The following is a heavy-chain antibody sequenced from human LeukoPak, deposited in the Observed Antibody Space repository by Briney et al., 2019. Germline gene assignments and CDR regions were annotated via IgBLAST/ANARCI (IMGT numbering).Heavy chain of an antibody. V-gene: IGHV3-30*03. Sequence: GGSLRLSCAASGFTFSSYGMHWVRQAPGKGLEWVAVISYDGSNKYYADSVKGRFTISRDNSKNTLYLQMNSLRAEDTAVYYCARDSQTDYDILTGSVWGQGTTVTVSS. D-gene: IGHD3-9*01. CDR2: ISYDGSNK. J-gene: IGHJ6*02. CDR3: ARDSQTDYDILTGSV. CDR1: GFTFSSYG.